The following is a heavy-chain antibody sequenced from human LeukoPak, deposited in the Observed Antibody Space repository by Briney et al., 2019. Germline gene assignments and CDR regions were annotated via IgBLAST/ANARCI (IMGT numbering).Heavy chain of an antibody. CDR2: LYYSGST. J-gene: IGHJ4*02. Sequence: SGTLSLTCIVSGGSISSSGYYWGWIRQTPGKGLEWIGSLYYSGSTYYNPSLKSRLTTSVDTSKNHFSLKLSSVTAADTAVYYCARDSGASRSYFDYWGQGTLVTVSS. CDR3: ARDSGASRSYFDY. V-gene: IGHV4-39*07. D-gene: IGHD1-26*01. CDR1: GGSISSSGYY.